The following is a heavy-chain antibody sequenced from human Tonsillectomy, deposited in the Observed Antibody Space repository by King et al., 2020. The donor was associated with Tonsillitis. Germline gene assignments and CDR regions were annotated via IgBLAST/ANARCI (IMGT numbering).Heavy chain of an antibody. CDR1: GGSFSGYY. CDR3: SRVTRVLRPYTSSPHYYMDV. V-gene: IGHV4-34*01. Sequence: VQLQQWGAGLLKPSETLSLTCAAYGGSFSGYYWSWIRQPPGKGLEWIGEINHSGSTNYNPSRKSRVTISVDTSKNQFSLKLSSVTAADTAVTYCSRVTRVLRPYTSSPHYYMDVWGKGTTVTVSS. J-gene: IGHJ6*03. D-gene: IGHD6-6*01. CDR2: INHSGST.